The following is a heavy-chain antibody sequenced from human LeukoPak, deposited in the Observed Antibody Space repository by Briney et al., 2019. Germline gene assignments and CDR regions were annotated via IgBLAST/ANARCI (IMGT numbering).Heavy chain of an antibody. D-gene: IGHD2-2*01. Sequence: SGPTLVNPTQTLTLTCTFSGFSLSTSGVGVGWIRQPPGKALEWLALIYWDDDKRYSPSLKSRLTITKDTSKNQVVLTMTNMDPVDTATYYCAHVKYQLLIPGGPAFDIWGQGTMVTVSS. J-gene: IGHJ3*02. V-gene: IGHV2-5*02. CDR3: AHVKYQLLIPGGPAFDI. CDR1: GFSLSTSGVG. CDR2: IYWDDDK.